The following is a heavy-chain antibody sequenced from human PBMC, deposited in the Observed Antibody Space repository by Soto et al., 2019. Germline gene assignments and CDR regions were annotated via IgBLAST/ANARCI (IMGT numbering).Heavy chain of an antibody. V-gene: IGHV3-30*18. Sequence: QVQVVESGGGMVQPGTSLRLSCAASGFTFSSCAMHWGRQAPGKGLEWVAAITHDGTISYYADSVKGRFTISRDNSKNTLYLQMNSLRPEDTALYYCAKDLSGTWSFDYWGQGNMVTVSS. D-gene: IGHD6-25*01. J-gene: IGHJ4*02. CDR3: AKDLSGTWSFDY. CDR2: ITHDGTIS. CDR1: GFTFSSCA.